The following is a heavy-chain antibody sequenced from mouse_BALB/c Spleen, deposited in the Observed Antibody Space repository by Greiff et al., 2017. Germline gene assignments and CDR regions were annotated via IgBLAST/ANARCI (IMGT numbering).Heavy chain of an antibody. D-gene: IGHD1-1*02. CDR2: ISDGGSYT. CDR3: ARWGGDYFDY. V-gene: IGHV5-4*02. CDR1: GFTFSDYY. J-gene: IGHJ2*01. Sequence: EVMLVESGGGLVKPGGSLKLSCAASGFTFSDYYMYWVRQTPEKRLEWVATISDGGSYTYYPDSVKGRFTISRDNAKNNLYLQMSSLKSEDTAMYYCARWGGDYFDYWGQGTTLTVSS.